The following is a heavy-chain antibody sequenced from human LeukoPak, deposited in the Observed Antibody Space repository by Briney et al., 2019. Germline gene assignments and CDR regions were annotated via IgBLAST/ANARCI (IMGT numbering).Heavy chain of an antibody. V-gene: IGHV1-18*03. CDR2: ISAYNGNT. D-gene: IGHD5-24*01. CDR3: ARGDGWGVYYYYMDV. Sequence: ASVKVSCKASGYTFTSYGISWVRQAPGQGLEWMGWISAYNGNTIYAQKLQGRVTMTTDTSTSTAYMELRSLRSDDMAVYYCARGDGWGVYYYYMDVWGKGTTVTVSS. J-gene: IGHJ6*03. CDR1: GYTFTSYG.